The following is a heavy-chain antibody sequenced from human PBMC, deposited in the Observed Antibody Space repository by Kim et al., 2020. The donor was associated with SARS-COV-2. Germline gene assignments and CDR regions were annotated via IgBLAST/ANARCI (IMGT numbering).Heavy chain of an antibody. CDR1: GGSISSYY. CDR2: IYYSGST. CDR3: ARAYCGGDCHDANYFDY. D-gene: IGHD2-21*02. Sequence: SETLSLTCTVSGGSISSYYWSWIRQPPGKGLEWIGYIYYSGSTNYNPSLKSRVTISVDTSKNQFSLKLSSVTAADTAVYYCARAYCGGDCHDANYFDYWGQGTLVTVSS. V-gene: IGHV4-59*01. J-gene: IGHJ4*02.